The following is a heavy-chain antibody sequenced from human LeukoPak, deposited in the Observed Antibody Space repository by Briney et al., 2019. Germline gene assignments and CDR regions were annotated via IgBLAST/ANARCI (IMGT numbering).Heavy chain of an antibody. CDR3: AKEEEAVAALPVYGMDV. D-gene: IGHD6-19*01. CDR2: IRYDGSNK. V-gene: IGHV3-30*02. Sequence: GGSLRLSCAASGFTFSSYGMHWVRQAPGKGPEWVAFIRYDGSNKYYADSVKGRFTISRDNSKNTLYLQMNSLRAEDTAVYYCAKEEEAVAALPVYGMDVWGQGTTVTVSS. CDR1: GFTFSSYG. J-gene: IGHJ6*02.